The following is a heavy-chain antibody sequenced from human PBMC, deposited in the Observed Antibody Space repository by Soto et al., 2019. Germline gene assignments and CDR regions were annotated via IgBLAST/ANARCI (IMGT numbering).Heavy chain of an antibody. J-gene: IGHJ4*02. CDR3: AKSGLFDSSGYHHPHFDS. D-gene: IGHD3-22*01. CDR1: GFRFSNYA. Sequence: PGGSLRLSCAVSGFTSGFRFSNYAMSWVRQAPGKGLEQVSGISGSASIAYYADSVKGRFTISRDNSNSTLFLQMNSLRAEDTAVYYCAKSGLFDSSGYHHPHFDSWGQGALVTVSS. CDR2: ISGSASIA. V-gene: IGHV3-23*01.